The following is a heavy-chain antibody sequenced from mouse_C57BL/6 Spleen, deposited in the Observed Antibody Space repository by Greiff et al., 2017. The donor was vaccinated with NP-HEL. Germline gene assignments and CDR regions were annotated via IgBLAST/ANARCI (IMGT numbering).Heavy chain of an antibody. CDR2: IDPETGGT. Sequence: QVQLQPSGAELVRPGASVTLSCKASGYTFTDYEMHWVKQTPVHGLEWIGAIDPETGGTAYNQKFKGKAILTADKSSSTAYMELRSLTSEDSAVYYCTRRTPLTTVVATGFDYWGQGTTLTVSS. CDR3: TRRTPLTTVVATGFDY. D-gene: IGHD1-1*01. J-gene: IGHJ2*01. CDR1: GYTFTDYE. V-gene: IGHV1-15*01.